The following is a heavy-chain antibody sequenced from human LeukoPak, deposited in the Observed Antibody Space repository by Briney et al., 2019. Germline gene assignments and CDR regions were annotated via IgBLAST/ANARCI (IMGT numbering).Heavy chain of an antibody. V-gene: IGHV1-2*02. CDR1: GYTFTVYY. Sequence: ASGKVCCKASGYTFTVYYMHWVRQAPGQGLEWMGWINPNSGGTNYAQKFQGRVTMTRDRSISTAYMELSRLRSDDTAVYYCARDDYDIVTGYYKGLDYWGQGTLVTVSS. D-gene: IGHD3-9*01. CDR2: INPNSGGT. CDR3: ARDDYDIVTGYYKGLDY. J-gene: IGHJ4*02.